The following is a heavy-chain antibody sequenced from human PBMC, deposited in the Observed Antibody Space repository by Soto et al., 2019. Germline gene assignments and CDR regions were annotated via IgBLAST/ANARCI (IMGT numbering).Heavy chain of an antibody. J-gene: IGHJ5*02. D-gene: IGHD3-3*01. CDR1: GGSISSGDYY. CDR2: IYYSGST. CDR3: ARVWSGYYDEYNWFDP. Sequence: PSETLSLTCTVSGGSISSGDYYWSWIRQPPGKGLEWIGYIYYSGSTYYNPSLKSRVTISVDTSKNQFSLKLSSVTAADTAVYYCARVWSGYYDEYNWFDPWGQGTLVTAPQ. V-gene: IGHV4-30-4*01.